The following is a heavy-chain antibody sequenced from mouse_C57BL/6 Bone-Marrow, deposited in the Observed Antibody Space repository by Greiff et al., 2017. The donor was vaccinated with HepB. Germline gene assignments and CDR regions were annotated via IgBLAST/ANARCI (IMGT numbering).Heavy chain of an antibody. CDR2: ISDGGSYT. V-gene: IGHV5-4*01. CDR1: GFTFSSYA. J-gene: IGHJ4*01. Sequence: EVKLMESGGGLVKPGGSLKLSCAASGFTFSSYAMSWVRQTPEKRLEWVATISDGGSYTYYPDNVKGRFTISRDNAENNLYLQMSHLKSEDTAMYYCARDHMNYGSSYPYYAMDYWGQGTSVTVSS. CDR3: ARDHMNYGSSYPYYAMDY. D-gene: IGHD1-1*01.